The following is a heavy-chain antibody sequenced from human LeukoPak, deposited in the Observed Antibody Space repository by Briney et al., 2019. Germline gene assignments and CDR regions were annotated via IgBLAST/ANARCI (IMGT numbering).Heavy chain of an antibody. V-gene: IGHV3-74*01. D-gene: IGHD1-26*01. CDR2: INNDGSGT. J-gene: IGHJ5*02. Sequence: GGSLRLSCTASGFTFSSYEMNWVRQAPGKGLVWVSRINNDGSGTTYADSVKGRFTISRDNAKNTLYLQMNSLRAEDTAVYYCARDQDGPGATVDHWGQGTLVTVSS. CDR3: ARDQDGPGATVDH. CDR1: GFTFSSYE.